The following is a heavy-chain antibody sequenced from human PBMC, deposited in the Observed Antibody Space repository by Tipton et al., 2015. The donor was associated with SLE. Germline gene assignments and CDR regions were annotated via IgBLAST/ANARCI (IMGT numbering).Heavy chain of an antibody. CDR2: ISGSGGST. Sequence: SLRLSCAASGFTFSSYAMSWVRQAPGKGLEWVSAISGSGGSTYYADSVKGRFTISRDNSKNTLYLQMNSLRAEDTAVYYCTTDRALFGGVMVEYSFDYWGQGTQVTVSS. D-gene: IGHD3-16*01. CDR1: GFTFSSYA. CDR3: TTDRALFGGVMVEYSFDY. J-gene: IGHJ4*02. V-gene: IGHV3-23*01.